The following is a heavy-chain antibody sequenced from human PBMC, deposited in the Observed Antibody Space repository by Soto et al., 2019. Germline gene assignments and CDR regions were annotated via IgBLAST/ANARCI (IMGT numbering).Heavy chain of an antibody. CDR2: MNPSTGNT. Sequence: QVQLVQSGAEVKKPGASVKVSCKASGYTFTSYDIIWVRQATGQGLEWMGWMNPSTGNTDSAEKFXXRXSMTRNTSIGTVYLELSSLSFEDTAVYYCARGRIIVAGGFDPWGQGTLVTVSS. CDR1: GYTFTSYD. D-gene: IGHD6-19*01. J-gene: IGHJ5*02. CDR3: ARGRIIVAGGFDP. V-gene: IGHV1-8*01.